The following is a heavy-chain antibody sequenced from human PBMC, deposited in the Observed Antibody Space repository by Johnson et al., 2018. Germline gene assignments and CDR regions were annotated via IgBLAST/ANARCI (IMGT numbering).Heavy chain of an antibody. Sequence: QVQLVQSGAEVKKPGASVKVSCKASGYTFTSYYMHWVRQAPGQGLEWMGIINPSGGSTSYAQKFQGRVTMTRDTSTSTVYMELSSLRSEDTAVYYGARDEVVVAASSFRSWFDPWGQGTLVTVSS. CDR3: ARDEVVVAASSFRSWFDP. D-gene: IGHD2-15*01. CDR1: GYTFTSYY. CDR2: INPSGGST. J-gene: IGHJ5*02. V-gene: IGHV1-46*01.